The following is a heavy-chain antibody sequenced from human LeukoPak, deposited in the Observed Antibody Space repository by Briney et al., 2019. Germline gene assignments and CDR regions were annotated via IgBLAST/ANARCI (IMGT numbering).Heavy chain of an antibody. CDR2: IYYTGST. J-gene: IGHJ3*02. V-gene: IGHV4-59*08. Sequence: SETLSLTCCVSCGSICSYYCICCRQPPAKGLVGMVYIYYTGSTNYNPSLKSRVTISVDTSKHQFSLKLSSVTAADTPVYYCARFREGWLPRVINAFDIWGQGTMVTVSS. CDR3: ARFREGWLPRVINAFDI. CDR1: CGSICSYY. D-gene: IGHD3-22*01.